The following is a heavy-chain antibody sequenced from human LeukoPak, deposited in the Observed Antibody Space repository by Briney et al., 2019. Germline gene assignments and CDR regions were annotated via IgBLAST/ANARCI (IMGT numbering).Heavy chain of an antibody. J-gene: IGHJ4*02. V-gene: IGHV4-59*08. Sequence: PSETLSLTCTVSGGSISSYYWSWIRQPPGKGLEWIGYIYYSGSTNYNPSLKSRVAISVDTSKNQFSLKLSSVTAADTAVYYCARRAPYSYEWSTLDYWGQGTLVTVSS. CDR2: IYYSGST. D-gene: IGHD5-18*01. CDR1: GGSISSYY. CDR3: ARRAPYSYEWSTLDY.